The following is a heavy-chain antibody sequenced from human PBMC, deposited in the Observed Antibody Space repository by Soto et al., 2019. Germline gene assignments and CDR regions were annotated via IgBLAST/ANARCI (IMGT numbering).Heavy chain of an antibody. D-gene: IGHD2-21*02. Sequence: GGSLRLSCAASGFTVSSNYMSWVRQAPGKGLEWVSVIYSGGSTYYADSVKGRFTISRDNSKNTLYLQMNSLRAEDTAVYYGARDPAYCGGDCYDAFDIWGQGTMVTVSS. CDR2: IYSGGST. CDR1: GFTVSSNY. J-gene: IGHJ3*02. CDR3: ARDPAYCGGDCYDAFDI. V-gene: IGHV3-66*02.